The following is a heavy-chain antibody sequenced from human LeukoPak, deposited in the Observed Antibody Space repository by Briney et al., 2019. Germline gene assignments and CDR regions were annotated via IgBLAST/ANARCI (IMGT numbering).Heavy chain of an antibody. J-gene: IGHJ3*02. CDR3: ARDPNGDYIGAFDM. CDR1: GFIFSNYA. Sequence: GGSLRLSCAASGFIFSNYALMWLRQSPGKGLEWVSAIRGSGGGTFYADSVKGRFTISRDNSKNTLYLQMNGLRAEDTAIYYCARDPNGDYIGAFDMWGRGTLVTVSS. V-gene: IGHV3-23*01. D-gene: IGHD4-17*01. CDR2: IRGSGGGT.